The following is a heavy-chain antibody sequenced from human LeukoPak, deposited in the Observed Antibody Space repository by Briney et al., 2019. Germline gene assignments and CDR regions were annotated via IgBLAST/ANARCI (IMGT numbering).Heavy chain of an antibody. CDR2: INHSGST. V-gene: IGHV4-34*01. J-gene: IGHJ4*02. Sequence: PSETLSLTCAVSGGSISSGGYSWSWIRQPPGKGLEWIGEINHSGSTNYNPSLKSRVTISVDTSKNQFSLKLSSVTAADTAVYYCARGRYYYGSGSYWVDYWGQGTLVTVSS. CDR3: ARGRYYYGSGSYWVDY. D-gene: IGHD3-10*01. CDR1: GGSISSGGYS.